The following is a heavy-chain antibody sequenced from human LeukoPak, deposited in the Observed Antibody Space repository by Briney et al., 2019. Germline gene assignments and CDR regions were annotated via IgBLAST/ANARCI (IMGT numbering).Heavy chain of an antibody. V-gene: IGHV1-69*02. D-gene: IGHD2-21*01. J-gene: IGHJ5*02. CDR2: IIPILGIA. CDR1: GDTFSSYT. CDR3: ARGAYCGGDCYSAHWFDP. Sequence: SVKVSCKASGDTFSSYTISWVRQAPGQGLEWMGRIIPILGIANYAQKFQGRVTITADKSTSKAYMELSSLRSEDTAVYYCARGAYCGGDCYSAHWFDPWGQGTLVTVSS.